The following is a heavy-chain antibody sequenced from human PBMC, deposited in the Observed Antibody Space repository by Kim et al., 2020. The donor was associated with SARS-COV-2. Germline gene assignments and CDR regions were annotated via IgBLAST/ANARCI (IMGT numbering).Heavy chain of an antibody. CDR1: GFTFSSYS. CDR2: ISSSSSYI. CDR3: AREGNRWITIFGVDATGPQGYYFDY. Sequence: GGSLRLSCAASGFTFSSYSMNWVRQAPGKGLEWVSSISSSSSYIYYADSVKGRFTISRDNAKNSLYLQMNSLRAEDTAVYYCAREGNRWITIFGVDATGPQGYYFDYWGQGTLVTVSS. D-gene: IGHD3-3*01. V-gene: IGHV3-21*01. J-gene: IGHJ4*02.